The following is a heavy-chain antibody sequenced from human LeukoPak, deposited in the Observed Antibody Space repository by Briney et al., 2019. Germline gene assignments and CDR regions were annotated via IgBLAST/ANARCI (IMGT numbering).Heavy chain of an antibody. CDR3: ARGGRFCSGGSCYKNAYYMDV. CDR1: GYTFTDYY. D-gene: IGHD2-15*01. CDR2: INPNTGGT. V-gene: IGHV1-2*02. Sequence: ASVQVSCKASGYTFTDYYLHWVRQAPGQGLEWMGWINPNTGGTKYAQKFQDRVTMTRDTSISTAYMELSRLRSDDTAVYYCARGGRFCSGGSCYKNAYYMDVWGKGTTVTVSS. J-gene: IGHJ6*03.